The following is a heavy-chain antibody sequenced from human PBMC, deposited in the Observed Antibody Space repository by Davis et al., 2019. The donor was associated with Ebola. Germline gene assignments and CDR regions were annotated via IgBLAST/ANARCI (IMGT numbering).Heavy chain of an antibody. V-gene: IGHV1-69*02. CDR1: GGTFSSYT. CDR3: AVAVAGTPDQFDY. CDR2: IIPILGIA. D-gene: IGHD6-19*01. J-gene: IGHJ4*02. Sequence: SVKVSCKASGGTFSSYTISWVRQAPGQGREWMGRIIPILGIANYAQKFQDRVTITRDRSMSTAYMELSSLRSEDTAMYYCAVAVAGTPDQFDYWGQGTLVTVSS.